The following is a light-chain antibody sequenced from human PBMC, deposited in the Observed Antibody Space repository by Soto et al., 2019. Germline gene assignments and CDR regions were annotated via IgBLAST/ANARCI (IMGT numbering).Light chain of an antibody. CDR1: QSISNN. CDR3: QQYDKWPPWT. J-gene: IGKJ1*01. V-gene: IGKV3-15*01. Sequence: ETVLTQSPATLSVSPGERATLSCRASQSISNNLAWYQQKPGQAPSLLIYGASSRATGIPARFSGSASGTDFTLTISSLQSEDFAVYYCQQYDKWPPWTFGQWTKVEVK. CDR2: GAS.